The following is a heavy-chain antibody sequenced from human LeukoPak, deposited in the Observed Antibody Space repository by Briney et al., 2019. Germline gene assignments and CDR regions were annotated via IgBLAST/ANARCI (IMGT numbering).Heavy chain of an antibody. J-gene: IGHJ5*01. Sequence: SVTVSCKASGGTFSSYAISWVRQAPGQGLEWMGGIIPIFGTANYAQKFQGRVTITADESTSTAYMELSSLRSEDTAVYYCARVPAQNCSGGSCYVWLDSWGQGTLVTVSS. V-gene: IGHV1-69*13. CDR1: GGTFSSYA. CDR3: ARVPAQNCSGGSCYVWLDS. D-gene: IGHD2-15*01. CDR2: IIPIFGTA.